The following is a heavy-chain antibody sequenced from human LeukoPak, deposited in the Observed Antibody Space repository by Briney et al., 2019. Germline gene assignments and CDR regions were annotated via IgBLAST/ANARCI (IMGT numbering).Heavy chain of an antibody. D-gene: IGHD5-24*01. CDR3: ARDGPERWPQLGLN. J-gene: IGHJ4*02. Sequence: GGSLRLSCAASGFTFSSYSMNWVRQAPGKGLEWVSSISSSSSYIYYADSVKGRFTISRDNAKNSLYLQMNSLRAEDTAVYYCARDGPERWPQLGLNWGQGTLVTVSS. CDR2: ISSSSSYI. V-gene: IGHV3-21*01. CDR1: GFTFSSYS.